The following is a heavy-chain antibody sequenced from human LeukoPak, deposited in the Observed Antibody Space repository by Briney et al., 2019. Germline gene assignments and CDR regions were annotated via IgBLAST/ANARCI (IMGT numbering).Heavy chain of an antibody. CDR1: GFTFKNHW. D-gene: IGHD3/OR15-3a*01. Sequence: PGGSLRLSCVGSGFTFKNHWMVWVRQAPGKGLEWVANMKQDGSEQYYGGSVRGRFTISRDNAKNPLYLQMNSLRVADTAVYYCARDADWASDYWGQGTLVTVSS. V-gene: IGHV3-7*01. CDR3: ARDADWASDY. CDR2: MKQDGSEQ. J-gene: IGHJ4*02.